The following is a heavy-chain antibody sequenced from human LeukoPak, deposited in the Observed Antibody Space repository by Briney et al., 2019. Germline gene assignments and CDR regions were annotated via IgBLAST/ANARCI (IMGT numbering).Heavy chain of an antibody. CDR2: IRGKANSYAT. CDR1: GFTFSGSA. J-gene: IGHJ6*03. Sequence: GGSLRLSCAASGFTFSGSAMHWVRQASGKGLEWVGRIRGKANSYATAYAASVKGRFTISRDDSKNTAYLQMNSLKTEDTAVYYCATPVPHGSDPSLYYYYMDVWGKGTTVTISS. V-gene: IGHV3-73*01. CDR3: ATPVPHGSDPSLYYYYMDV. D-gene: IGHD3-10*01.